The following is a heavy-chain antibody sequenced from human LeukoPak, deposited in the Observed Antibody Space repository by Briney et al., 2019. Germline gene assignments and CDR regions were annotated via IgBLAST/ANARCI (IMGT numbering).Heavy chain of an antibody. CDR1: GFTFSSYG. CDR3: AKSSGWLQLINGDAFDI. J-gene: IGHJ3*02. Sequence: PGGSLRLSCAASGFTFSSYGMSWVRQAPGKGLEWVSAISGSGGSTYYADSVKGRFTISRDNSKNTLYLQMNSLRAEDTAVYYCAKSSGWLQLINGDAFDIWGQGTMVTVSS. CDR2: ISGSGGST. V-gene: IGHV3-23*01. D-gene: IGHD5-24*01.